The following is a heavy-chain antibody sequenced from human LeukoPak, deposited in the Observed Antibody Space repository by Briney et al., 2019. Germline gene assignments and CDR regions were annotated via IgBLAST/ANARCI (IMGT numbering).Heavy chain of an antibody. J-gene: IGHJ4*02. Sequence: GGSLRLSCAVSGFTFTSYWMSWVRQAPGKGLVWVSRINTDESNTNYADSVKGRFTISRDNAKNTLYLQMNNLRAEDTAVYYCARSRGSGSYAVILDYWGQGTLVTVSS. CDR3: ARSRGSGSYAVILDY. CDR2: INTDESNT. D-gene: IGHD3-10*01. CDR1: GFTFTSYW. V-gene: IGHV3-74*01.